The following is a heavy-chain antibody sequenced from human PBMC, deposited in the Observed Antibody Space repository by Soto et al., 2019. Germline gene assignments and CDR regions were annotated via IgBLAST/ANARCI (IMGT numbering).Heavy chain of an antibody. D-gene: IGHD6-13*01. J-gene: IGHJ5*02. V-gene: IGHV4-4*07. Sequence: SETLSLTCTVSGASMSSYHWSWIRQPAGEGLEWIGHIHSSGSTNYNPSLKSRVTMSVDTSKNQFSLRLMSLTAADTAVYYCARDQGVAAAGITWFDPWGQGSLVTVSS. CDR1: GASMSSYH. CDR2: IHSSGST. CDR3: ARDQGVAAAGITWFDP.